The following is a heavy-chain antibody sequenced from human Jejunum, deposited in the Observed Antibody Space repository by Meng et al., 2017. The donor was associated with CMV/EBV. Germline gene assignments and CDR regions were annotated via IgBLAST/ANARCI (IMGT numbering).Heavy chain of an antibody. CDR1: GDFISSGDSY. V-gene: IGHV4-30-4*01. Sequence: VQLQETGRVLVQPSQTLSLPCGVSGDFISSGDSYWSWNRQPPGKGLEWIGYNYESGSSSYNPALESLVTISVDTCKSQFFLKVMSVTAADTVVYYCSWGVTNSYYFDYWGQGTLVTVSS. CDR2: NYESGSS. CDR3: SWGVTNSYYFDY. D-gene: IGHD3-16*01. J-gene: IGHJ4*02.